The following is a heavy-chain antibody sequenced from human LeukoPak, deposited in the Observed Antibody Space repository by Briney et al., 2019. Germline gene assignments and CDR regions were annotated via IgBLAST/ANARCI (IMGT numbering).Heavy chain of an antibody. CDR1: GFTVSSNY. V-gene: IGHV3-23*01. J-gene: IGHJ4*02. D-gene: IGHD2-2*01. CDR3: ASDIVVVPAAYT. CDR2: ISGSGGST. Sequence: PGGSLRLSCAASGFTVSSNYMSWVRQAPGKGLEWVSAISGSGGSTYYADSVKGRFTISRDNSKNTLYLQMNSLGAEDTAVYYCASDIVVVPAAYTWGQGTLVTVSS.